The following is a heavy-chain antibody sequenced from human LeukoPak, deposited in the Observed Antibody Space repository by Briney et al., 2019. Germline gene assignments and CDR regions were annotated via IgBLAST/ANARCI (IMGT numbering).Heavy chain of an antibody. CDR3: ARSRAYYYDSSGYGDFDY. CDR1: GDSVSINSAA. Sequence: SQTLSLTCAISGDSVSINSAAWNWIRQSPSRGLEWLGRTYYRSKWYNDYAVSVKSRITINPDTSKNQFSLQLNSVTPEDTAVYYCARSRAYYYDSSGYGDFDYWGQGTLVTVSS. CDR2: TYYRSKWYN. J-gene: IGHJ4*02. D-gene: IGHD3-22*01. V-gene: IGHV6-1*01.